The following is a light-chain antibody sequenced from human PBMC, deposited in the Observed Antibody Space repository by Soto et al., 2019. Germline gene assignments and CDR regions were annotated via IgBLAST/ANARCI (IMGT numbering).Light chain of an antibody. Sequence: QSVLTQPASVSGSPRQSITISCTGASSDVGGYTYVSWYQQHPGKAPKLIIYEGTKRPSGVSNRFSASKSGNTASLTISGLHAEDEGAHMHVVAPSYVFGTGTKLTVL. CDR2: EGT. J-gene: IGLJ1*01. CDR3: VVAPSYV. V-gene: IGLV2-14*01. CDR1: SSDVGGYTY.